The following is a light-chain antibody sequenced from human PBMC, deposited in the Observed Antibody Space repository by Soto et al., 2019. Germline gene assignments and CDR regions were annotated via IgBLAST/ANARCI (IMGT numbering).Light chain of an antibody. J-gene: IGLJ2*01. Sequence: QSALTQPASVSGSPGQSITISCTGTSSDVGTYNYVSWYQQHPGKAPKLMIYDVSNRPSGVSDRFSGSKSGNTASLTISGLQAEEEADYYCSSYTSSSTSVVFGGGTKLTVL. CDR1: SSDVGTYNY. V-gene: IGLV2-14*03. CDR2: DVS. CDR3: SSYTSSSTSVV.